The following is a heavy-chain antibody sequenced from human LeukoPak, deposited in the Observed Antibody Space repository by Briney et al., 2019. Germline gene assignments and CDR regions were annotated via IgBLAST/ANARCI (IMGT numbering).Heavy chain of an antibody. CDR3: ARERGDTALRGVFEI. CDR2: IYYSGST. CDR1: GGSISSSSYY. Sequence: KPSETLSLTCTVSGGSISSSSYYWGWIRQPPGKGLEWIGSIYYSGSTYYNPSLKSRVTISVDTSKNQFALKLSSVTAADTAVYYCARERGDTALRGVFEIWGQGTMVTVSS. D-gene: IGHD5-18*01. V-gene: IGHV4-39*06. J-gene: IGHJ3*02.